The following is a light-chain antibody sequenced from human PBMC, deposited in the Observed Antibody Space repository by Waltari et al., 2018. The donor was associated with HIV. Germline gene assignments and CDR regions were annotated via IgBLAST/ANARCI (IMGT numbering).Light chain of an antibody. V-gene: IGLV6-57*04. CDR2: EDN. Sequence: NFVLTQPHSVSASPGKTVTISCTRSSGSIADNYVQWYQQRPGTAPTTVIYEDNLRPAGVPARFSGSIDRSSNSASLTVSGLKTEDEADYYCQSYDDPWVFGGGTKLTVL. CDR3: QSYDDPWV. CDR1: SGSIADNY. J-gene: IGLJ3*02.